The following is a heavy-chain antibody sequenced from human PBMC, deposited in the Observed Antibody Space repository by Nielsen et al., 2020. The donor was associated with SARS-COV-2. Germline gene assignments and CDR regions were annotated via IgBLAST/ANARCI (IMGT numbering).Heavy chain of an antibody. Sequence: GGSLRLSCAASGFTFSSYRMNWVRQAPGKGLEWVSSISSSSSYIYYADSVKGRFTISRDNAKNSLYLQMNSLRAEDTALYYCATMGGYYYYGMDVWGQGTTVTVSS. J-gene: IGHJ6*02. CDR3: ATMGGYYYYGMDV. CDR2: ISSSSSYI. D-gene: IGHD1-26*01. CDR1: GFTFSSYR. V-gene: IGHV3-21*04.